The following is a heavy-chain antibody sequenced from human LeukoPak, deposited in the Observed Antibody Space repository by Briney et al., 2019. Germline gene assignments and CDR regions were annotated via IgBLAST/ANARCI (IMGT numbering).Heavy chain of an antibody. D-gene: IGHD6-6*01. J-gene: IGHJ5*02. Sequence: SETLSLTCTVSGGSISSYYWGWIRLPPGKGLEWIGSIYESGTTYYNPSLKSRVTISVDTSKNQFSLKLSSVTAADTAVYYCARLDSSSRGGRNWFDPWGQGTLVTVSS. V-gene: IGHV4-59*08. CDR2: IYESGTT. CDR1: GGSISSYY. CDR3: ARLDSSSRGGRNWFDP.